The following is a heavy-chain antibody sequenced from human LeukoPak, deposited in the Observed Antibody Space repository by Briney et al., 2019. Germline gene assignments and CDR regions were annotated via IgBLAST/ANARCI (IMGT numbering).Heavy chain of an antibody. J-gene: IGHJ2*01. CDR2: IYYSGST. V-gene: IGHV4-31*03. CDR3: ARDKKWIQLWSHYWYFDL. D-gene: IGHD5-18*01. CDR1: GGSISSGGYY. Sequence: SQTLSLTCTVSGGSISSGGYYWSRIRQHPGKGLEWIGYIYYSGSTYYNLSLKSRVTISVDTSKNQFSLKLSSVTAADTAVYYCARDKKWIQLWSHYWYFDLWGRGTLVTVSS.